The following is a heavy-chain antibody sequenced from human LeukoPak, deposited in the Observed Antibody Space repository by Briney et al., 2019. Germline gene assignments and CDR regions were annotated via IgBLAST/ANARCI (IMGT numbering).Heavy chain of an antibody. Sequence: PGGSPRLSCAASGFTFSSYGMHWVRQAPGKGLEWVAVISYDGSNKYFADSVKGRFTISRDNSKNTLYLQMNSLRTEDTAVYYCAKDVGVYSYGPVFDYWGQGTLVTVSS. CDR2: ISYDGSNK. V-gene: IGHV3-30*18. J-gene: IGHJ4*02. CDR1: GFTFSSYG. CDR3: AKDVGVYSYGPVFDY. D-gene: IGHD5-18*01.